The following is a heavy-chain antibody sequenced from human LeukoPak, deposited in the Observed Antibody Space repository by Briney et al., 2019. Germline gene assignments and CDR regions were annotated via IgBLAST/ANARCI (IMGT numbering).Heavy chain of an antibody. CDR2: MNPNSGNT. CDR1: GYTFTSYD. J-gene: IGHJ3*02. Sequence: ASVKVSCKASGYTFTSYDINWVRQATGQGLEWMGWMNPNSGNTGYAQKFQGRVTITRNTSISTAYMELSSLRSEDTAVYYCARVGGDSSSYAGAFDIWGQGTMVTVSS. D-gene: IGHD3-22*01. CDR3: ARVGGDSSSYAGAFDI. V-gene: IGHV1-8*03.